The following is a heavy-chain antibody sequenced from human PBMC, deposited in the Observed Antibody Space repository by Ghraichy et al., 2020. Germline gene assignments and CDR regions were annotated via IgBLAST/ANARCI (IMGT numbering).Heavy chain of an antibody. D-gene: IGHD5-18*01. Sequence: SETLSLTCAVYVGSFSGYYWSWIRQPPGKGLEWIGEINPTGTTNNNPSLKSRLTLLVDPSTNQFSLQLKFVTAADTAVYYCARRRQTWSAAEGDAFDIWGHGTMVTVSS. J-gene: IGHJ3*02. CDR2: INPTGTT. CDR3: ARRRQTWSAAEGDAFDI. CDR1: VGSFSGYY. V-gene: IGHV4-34*01.